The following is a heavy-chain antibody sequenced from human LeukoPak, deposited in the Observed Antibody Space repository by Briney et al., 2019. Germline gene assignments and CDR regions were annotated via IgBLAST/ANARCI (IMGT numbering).Heavy chain of an antibody. J-gene: IGHJ4*02. CDR1: GYTFSSYY. V-gene: IGHV1-46*01. D-gene: IGHD3-16*02. CDR2: IIPSDGFT. Sequence: GASVKVSCKASGYTFSSYYVHWVRQAPGQGLEWMGMIIPSDGFTSYAQKFQGRVTMTRDMSTSTVYMELSSLRSDDTAVYYCARLGNYGSYGFLYGHFDYWGQGTLVTVSS. CDR3: ARLGNYGSYGFLYGHFDY.